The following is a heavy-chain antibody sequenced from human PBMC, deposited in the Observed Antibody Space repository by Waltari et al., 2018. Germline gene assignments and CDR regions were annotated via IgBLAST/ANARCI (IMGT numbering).Heavy chain of an antibody. CDR2: IVPSLRLT. D-gene: IGHD6-13*01. CDR1: GDTFNKYA. J-gene: IGHJ3*01. Sequence: QVQVVQSGTEVTKPGSSVRVSCKVSGDTFNKYAISWVRQAPGQGLEWMGKIVPSLRLTNFSQKFRDRVTLTATTSTTTAFMDLTDLTSEDTAVYYCALSPQQLLAFDFWGQGTMVTV. CDR3: ALSPQQLLAFDF. V-gene: IGHV1-69*04.